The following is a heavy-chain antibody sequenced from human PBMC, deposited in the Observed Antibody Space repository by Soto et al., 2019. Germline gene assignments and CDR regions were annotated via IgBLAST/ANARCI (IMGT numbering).Heavy chain of an antibody. D-gene: IGHD1-1*01. CDR1: GFTFSDYN. V-gene: IGHV3-48*02. J-gene: IGHJ3*02. Sequence: HGGSLSLSCAASGFTFSDYNMNLVRPAPGKGLEWVSYTSSTSGTIFYADSVKGRFTISRDNAKNSLYLQMNSLRDEDTAVYYCARDSPRTGTTPLEAFDIWGQGTMVTVSS. CDR3: ARDSPRTGTTPLEAFDI. CDR2: TSSTSGTI.